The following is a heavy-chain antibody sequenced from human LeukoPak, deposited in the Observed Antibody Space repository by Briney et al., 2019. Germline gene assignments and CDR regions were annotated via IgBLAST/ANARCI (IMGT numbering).Heavy chain of an antibody. CDR3: ARAPGSGSYPFDY. Sequence: GASVTVSFKASGYTFTGYYMHWVRQAPGQGLEWMGWINPNSGGTNYAQKFQGRVTMTRDTSISTAYMELSRLRSDDTAVYYCARAPGSGSYPFDYWGQGTLVTVSS. J-gene: IGHJ4*02. V-gene: IGHV1-2*02. CDR1: GYTFTGYY. D-gene: IGHD3-10*01. CDR2: INPNSGGT.